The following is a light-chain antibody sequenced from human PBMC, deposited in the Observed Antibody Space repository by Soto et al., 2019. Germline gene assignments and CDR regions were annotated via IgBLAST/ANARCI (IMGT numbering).Light chain of an antibody. J-gene: IGLJ3*02. V-gene: IGLV2-14*03. Sequence: QSVLTQPASVSGSPGQSITISCTGTSSDVGGYNYVSWYQHHPGKPPKLMIYDVSNRPSGVSNRFSGSKSGNTASLTISGLQAEDEADYYCSSYTSSSTGVFGGGTKLTVL. CDR3: SSYTSSSTGV. CDR1: SSDVGGYNY. CDR2: DVS.